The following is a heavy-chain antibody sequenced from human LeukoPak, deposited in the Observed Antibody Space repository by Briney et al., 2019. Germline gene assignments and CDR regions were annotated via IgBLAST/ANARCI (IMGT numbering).Heavy chain of an antibody. CDR3: ARGPITSADYDFWDWRQYYFDY. V-gene: IGHV4-34*01. D-gene: IGHD3-3*01. J-gene: IGHJ4*02. CDR1: GGSFSGYY. Sequence: KPSETLSLTCAVYGGSFSGYYWSWLRQPPGKGLEWIGEINHRGSTNYNPSLKSRVTISVDTSKNQFSLKLSSVIVADTAVYYCARGPITSADYDFWDWRQYYFDYWGQGTLVTVSS. CDR2: INHRGST.